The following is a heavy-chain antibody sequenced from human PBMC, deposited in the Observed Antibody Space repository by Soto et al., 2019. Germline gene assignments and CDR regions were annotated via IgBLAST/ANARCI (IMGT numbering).Heavy chain of an antibody. Sequence: PGGSLRLSCAASGFSFSSVWMSWVRQTPAKGLEWVGRIKSIPDGGTADYAVPLKGRVTISRDDSTNTLDLQMNNLKTEDTGVYFCVRILQYFGAPRAYFDLWGRGTLVT. CDR2: IKSIPDGGTA. J-gene: IGHJ2*01. V-gene: IGHV3-15*01. CDR1: GFSFSSVW. D-gene: IGHD3-10*01. CDR3: VRILQYFGAPRAYFDL.